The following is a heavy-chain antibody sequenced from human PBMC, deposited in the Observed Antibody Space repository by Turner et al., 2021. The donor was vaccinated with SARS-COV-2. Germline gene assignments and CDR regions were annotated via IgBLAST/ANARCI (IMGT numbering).Heavy chain of an antibody. CDR3: ATDDILTGYYTSFDY. Sequence: VQLVQSGAEVKKPGASVKVSCKVSGYTLTELSMHWVRQAPGKGLEWMGGVDPEYGETISAQKFQVRDTITEDTSTDTAYMELSSLRSEYTAVYYCATDDILTGYYTSFDYWGQGTLVTVSS. J-gene: IGHJ4*02. V-gene: IGHV1-24*01. CDR2: VDPEYGET. CDR1: GYTLTELS. D-gene: IGHD3-9*01.